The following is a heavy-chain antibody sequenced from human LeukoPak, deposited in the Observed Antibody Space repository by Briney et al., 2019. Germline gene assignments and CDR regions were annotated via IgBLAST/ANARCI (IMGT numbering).Heavy chain of an antibody. D-gene: IGHD2-2*01. CDR2: IIPIFGTA. J-gene: IGHJ4*02. CDR3: ARDLDCSSTSCSSDY. CDR1: GGTFISYA. Sequence: SVKVSCKASGGTFISYAISWVRQAPGQGLEWMGGIIPIFGTANYAQKFQGRVTITADESTSTAYMELSSLRSEDTAVYYCARDLDCSSTSCSSDYWGQGTLVTVSS. V-gene: IGHV1-69*13.